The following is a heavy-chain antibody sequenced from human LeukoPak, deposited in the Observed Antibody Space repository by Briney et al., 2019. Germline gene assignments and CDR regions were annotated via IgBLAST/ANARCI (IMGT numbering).Heavy chain of an antibody. Sequence: SQTLSLTCTVSGGSISSGGYYWSWIRQHPGKGLEWIGYIYYSGSTYYNPSLKSRVTISVDTSKNQFSLKLSSVTAADTAVYYCASKPITMIEDDAFDTWGQGTMVTVSS. D-gene: IGHD3-22*01. CDR3: ASKPITMIEDDAFDT. CDR1: GGSISSGGYY. CDR2: IYYSGST. J-gene: IGHJ3*02. V-gene: IGHV4-31*03.